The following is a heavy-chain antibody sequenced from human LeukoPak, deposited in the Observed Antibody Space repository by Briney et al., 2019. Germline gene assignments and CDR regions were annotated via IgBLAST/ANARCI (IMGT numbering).Heavy chain of an antibody. CDR3: AKDVPDSSGNRGDY. V-gene: IGHV3-23*01. Sequence: PGGSLRLSCAASGFTFSSYAMSWVRQAPGQGLEWVSAISGSGGSTYYADSVKGRFTISRDNSKNTLYLQMNSLRAEDTAVYYCAKDVPDSSGNRGDYWGQGTLVTASS. J-gene: IGHJ4*02. CDR2: ISGSGGST. D-gene: IGHD3-22*01. CDR1: GFTFSSYA.